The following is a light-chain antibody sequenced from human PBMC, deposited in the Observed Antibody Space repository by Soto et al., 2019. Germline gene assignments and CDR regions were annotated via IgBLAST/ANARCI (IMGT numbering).Light chain of an antibody. Sequence: DIQMTQSPSTLSASVGDRVTITCRASQSISDWLAWYQQKPGKAPKLLIYYASSLESGVPSRFRGSGSGTEYTLTIRSLQPDDFATYYCQQYNTYPYTFGQGTKVDIK. CDR1: QSISDW. CDR2: YAS. CDR3: QQYNTYPYT. J-gene: IGKJ2*01. V-gene: IGKV1-5*01.